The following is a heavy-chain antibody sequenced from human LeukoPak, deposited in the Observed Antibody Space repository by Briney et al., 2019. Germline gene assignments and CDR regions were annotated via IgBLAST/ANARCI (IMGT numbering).Heavy chain of an antibody. CDR2: INPNSGGT. Sequence: GASVKVSCKASGYTSTGYYMHWVRQAPGQGLEWMGWINPNSGGTNYAQKFQGRVTMTRDTSISTAYMELSRLRSDDTAVYYCARVLRELLQTGNPRPMDVWGQGTTVTVSS. CDR3: ARVLRELLQTGNPRPMDV. V-gene: IGHV1-2*02. CDR1: GYTSTGYY. D-gene: IGHD1-26*01. J-gene: IGHJ6*02.